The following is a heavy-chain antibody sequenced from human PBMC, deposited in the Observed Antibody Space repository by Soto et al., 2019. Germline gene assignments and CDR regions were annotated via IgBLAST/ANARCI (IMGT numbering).Heavy chain of an antibody. Sequence: EFLKISFKGSGYSCAGYWITWVRQRPGKGLEWMGRIDPSDSQTYYSPSFRGHVTISVTKSITTVFLQWSSLRASDTAMYYCARQIYDSDTGPNFQYYFDSWGQGTPVTVSS. CDR3: ARQIYDSDTGPNFQYYFDS. D-gene: IGHD3-22*01. CDR2: IDPSDSQT. CDR1: GYSCAGYW. J-gene: IGHJ4*02. V-gene: IGHV5-10-1*01.